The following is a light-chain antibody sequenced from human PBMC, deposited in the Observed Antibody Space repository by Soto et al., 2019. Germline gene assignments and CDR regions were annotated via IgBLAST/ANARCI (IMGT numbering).Light chain of an antibody. CDR3: SSYTGSNSWA. CDR2: EVT. CDR1: SSDVGGYNY. Sequence: QSALTQPASVSGSPGQSITISCTGTSSDVGGYNYVSWYQQHPGKAPKLMIYEVTNRPSGVSTRFSGSKSGNTASLTISGLQAEDEADYYCSSYTGSNSWAFGGGTKVTVL. J-gene: IGLJ3*02. V-gene: IGLV2-14*01.